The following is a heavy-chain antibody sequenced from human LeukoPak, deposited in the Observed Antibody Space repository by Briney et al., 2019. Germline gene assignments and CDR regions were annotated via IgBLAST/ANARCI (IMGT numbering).Heavy chain of an antibody. D-gene: IGHD3-10*01. J-gene: IGHJ3*02. CDR1: GGSISSYY. CDR3: ASERAGGFGPQAFDI. V-gene: IGHV4-4*07. CDR2: IYTSGST. Sequence: SETLSLTCTVSGGSISSYYWSWIRQPAGKGLEWIGRIYTSGSTNYNPSLKSRVTMSVDTSKNQFSLKLSSVTAADTAVCYCASERAGGFGPQAFDIWGQGTMVTVSS.